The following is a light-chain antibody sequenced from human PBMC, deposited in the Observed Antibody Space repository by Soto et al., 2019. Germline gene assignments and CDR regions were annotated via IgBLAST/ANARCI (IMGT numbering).Light chain of an antibody. CDR3: QQYDNWWT. V-gene: IGKV3-11*01. CDR2: DAS. CDR1: LNVNSY. Sequence: VFTQSPSTLSLSPGERATLSCRASLNVNSYLAWYQQKPGQAPRLLIYDASNRAAGIPARFSGSGSGTDFTLTISSLHSEDFGVYYCQQYDNWWTFGQGTKVDI. J-gene: IGKJ1*01.